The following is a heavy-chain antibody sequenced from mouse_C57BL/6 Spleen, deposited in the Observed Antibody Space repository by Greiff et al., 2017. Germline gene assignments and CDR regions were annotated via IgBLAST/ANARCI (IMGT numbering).Heavy chain of an antibody. D-gene: IGHD3-2*02. CDR2: INPNNGGT. CDR1: GYTFTDYN. Sequence: EVQLQQSGPELVKPGASVKMSCKASGYTFTDYNMHWVKQSHGKSLEWLGYINPNNGGTSYNQQFKGKATLTVNTSSSTAYMGLRSLTSEDSAVYYCARGGSSGSFAYWGQGTLVTVSA. V-gene: IGHV1-22*01. CDR3: ARGGSSGSFAY. J-gene: IGHJ3*01.